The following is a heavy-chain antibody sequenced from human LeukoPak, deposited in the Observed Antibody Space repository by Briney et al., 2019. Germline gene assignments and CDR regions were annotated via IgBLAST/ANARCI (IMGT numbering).Heavy chain of an antibody. CDR3: ARVIYYSNLWYYYYYMDV. D-gene: IGHD4-11*01. CDR1: GFTFDDYG. J-gene: IGHJ6*03. CDR2: INWNGGST. Sequence: GGSLRLSCAASGFTFDDYGMSWVRQAPGKGLEWVSGINWNGGSTGYADSVKGRFTISRDNAKNSLYLQMNSLRAEDTALYYCARVIYYSNLWYYYYYMDVWGKGTTVTVSS. V-gene: IGHV3-20*04.